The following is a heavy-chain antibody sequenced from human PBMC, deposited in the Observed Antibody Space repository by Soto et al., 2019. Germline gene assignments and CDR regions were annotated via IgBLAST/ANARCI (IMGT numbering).Heavy chain of an antibody. D-gene: IGHD1-1*01. V-gene: IGHV3-7*01. J-gene: IGHJ4*02. CDR3: ARTGDGHHDFLDY. CDR2: IDEDGSEY. CDR1: GFTFSSYW. Sequence: LEESGGGFVHPGGSLRLSCAASGFTFSSYWMNWVRQAPGKGLEWVANIDEDGSEYNDAESVRGRFTISRDNAKNTLYLQMNSLRAADTAVYYCARTGDGHHDFLDYWGQGILVSVSS.